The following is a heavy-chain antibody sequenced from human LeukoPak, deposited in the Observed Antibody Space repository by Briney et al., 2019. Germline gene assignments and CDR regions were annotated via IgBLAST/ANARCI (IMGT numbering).Heavy chain of an antibody. J-gene: IGHJ4*02. CDR2: LSYDGSNK. Sequence: GRSLRLSCVASGFSFSGCTMHWVRQAPGRGLEWVAVLSYDGSNKFYADSVKGRFTISRDISENTLYLQMNSLRAEDTAVYYCAGGPRAMIIAHWGQGTLVTVSS. CDR3: AGGPRAMIIAH. CDR1: GFSFSGCT. D-gene: IGHD5-12*01. V-gene: IGHV3-30-3*01.